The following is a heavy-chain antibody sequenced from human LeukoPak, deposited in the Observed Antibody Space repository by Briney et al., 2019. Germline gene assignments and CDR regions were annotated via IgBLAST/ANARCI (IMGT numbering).Heavy chain of an antibody. CDR3: ARTVYYSNYLGY. D-gene: IGHD3-10*01. V-gene: IGHV3-74*01. CDR1: GFTFSSYW. CDR2: INSDGSST. J-gene: IGHJ4*01. Sequence: GGSLRLSCVVSGFTFSSYWMHWVRQAPGKGLVWVSRINSDGSSTNYGDSVKGRFTISRDNAKNTMYLQMNRLRAEDTAMYYCARTVYYSNYLGYWGQGTLVTVSS.